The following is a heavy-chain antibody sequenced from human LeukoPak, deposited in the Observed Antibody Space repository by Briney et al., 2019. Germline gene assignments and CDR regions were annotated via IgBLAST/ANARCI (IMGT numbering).Heavy chain of an antibody. J-gene: IGHJ4*02. CDR3: ARDVNPIAVVDYFDY. CDR2: IYPRDGST. CDR1: GYSFTSNY. D-gene: IGHD3-22*01. V-gene: IGHV1-46*01. Sequence: ASVKVSCKASGYSFTSNYIHWVRQAPGQGLEWMGMIYPRDGSTSYAQKFQGRVAVTRDTSTSTVHMELSGLRSDDTAVYYCARDVNPIAVVDYFDYWGQGTLVTVSS.